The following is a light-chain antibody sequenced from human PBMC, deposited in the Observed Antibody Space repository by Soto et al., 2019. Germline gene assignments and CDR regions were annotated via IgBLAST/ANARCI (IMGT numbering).Light chain of an antibody. Sequence: MTQAPSTLSASVGDTVTVTCRASQSVSSTLAWYQPKPGQAPRLLIHGASTRATGFPARFSGRGSGTDFPLTISSLQSEDFAVYYCQPYNNWPWTFGQGNKVDI. CDR1: QSVSST. V-gene: IGKV3-15*01. CDR3: QPYNNWPWT. CDR2: GAS. J-gene: IGKJ1*01.